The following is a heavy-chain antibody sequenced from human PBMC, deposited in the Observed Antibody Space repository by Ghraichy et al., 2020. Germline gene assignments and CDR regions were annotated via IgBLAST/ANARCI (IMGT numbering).Heavy chain of an antibody. CDR2: IHKSGSS. V-gene: IGHV4-59*02. J-gene: IGHJ5*02. D-gene: IGHD2-8*01. CDR1: GGSVSSYY. Sequence: SETLSLTCNVSGGSVSSYYWSWIRQSPGKGLEWIAYIHKSGSSKYSPSLESRATISIDTSKNQFSLKLNSVTAADTAVYYCARDAVYASGNRYFDHWGQGTLVTVSS. CDR3: ARDAVYASGNRYFDH.